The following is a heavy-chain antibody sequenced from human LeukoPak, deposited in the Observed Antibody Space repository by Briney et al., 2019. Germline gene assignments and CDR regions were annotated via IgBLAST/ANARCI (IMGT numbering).Heavy chain of an antibody. J-gene: IGHJ4*02. CDR1: GGSISSTSYY. D-gene: IGHD5-12*01. CDR3: ARDQRGYDVNFDY. CDR2: IYYSGTT. Sequence: PSETLSLTCIVSGGSISSTSYYWGWIRQPPGKGLEWIGTIYYSGTTYYNPSLKSRVTMSVDTTKNQFSPKLSSVTAADTAVYYCARDQRGYDVNFDYWGQGTLVTVSS. V-gene: IGHV4-39*07.